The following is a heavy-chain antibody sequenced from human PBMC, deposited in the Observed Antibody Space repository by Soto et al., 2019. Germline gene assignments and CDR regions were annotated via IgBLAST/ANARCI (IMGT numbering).Heavy chain of an antibody. J-gene: IGHJ4*02. V-gene: IGHV3-33*01. CDR1: GFTFSSYG. Sequence: QVQMVESGGGVVQPGRSLRLSCAASGFTFSSYGMHWVRQAPGKGLEWVAVIWYDGRNKYYADSVKGRFTISRDNSKNPLYLQMNSLRAEDTAVYYCARENWAFDYWGQGTLVTVSS. CDR3: ARENWAFDY. CDR2: IWYDGRNK. D-gene: IGHD7-27*01.